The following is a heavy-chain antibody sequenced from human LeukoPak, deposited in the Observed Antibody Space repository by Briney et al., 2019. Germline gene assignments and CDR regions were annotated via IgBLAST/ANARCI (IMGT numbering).Heavy chain of an antibody. CDR1: GYTFTSYG. CDR2: ISAYNGNT. CDR3: ARVLWFGELPVY. V-gene: IGHV1-18*01. D-gene: IGHD3-10*01. Sequence: ASVKVSCKAFGYTFTSYGISWVRQAPGQGLEWMGWISAYNGNTNYAQKLQGRVTMTTDTSTSTAYMELRSLRSDDTAVYYCARVLWFGELPVYWGQGTLVTVSS. J-gene: IGHJ4*02.